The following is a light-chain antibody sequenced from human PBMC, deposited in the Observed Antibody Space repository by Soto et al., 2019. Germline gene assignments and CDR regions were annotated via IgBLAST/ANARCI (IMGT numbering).Light chain of an antibody. V-gene: IGLV2-14*01. CDR3: SSYTSSSPVG. J-gene: IGLJ2*01. CDR2: DVS. Sequence: QSALTQPASVSGSPGQSITISCTGTSNDVGGYNYVSWYQQHPGKAPKLMIYDVSNRPSGVSNRFSGSESGNTASLTISGLQAEDEADYYCSSYTSSSPVGFGGGTKVTVL. CDR1: SNDVGGYNY.